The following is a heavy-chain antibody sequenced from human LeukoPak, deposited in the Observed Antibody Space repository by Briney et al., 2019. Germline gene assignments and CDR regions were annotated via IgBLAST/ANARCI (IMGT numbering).Heavy chain of an antibody. J-gene: IGHJ4*02. Sequence: GGSLRLSCAASGFTFSSYAMHWVRQAPGKGLEWVAVISYDGSNKYYADSVKGRFTISRDNSKNTLYLQMNSLRAEDTAVYYCASGGGRWPQSTSHDYWGQGTLVTVSS. D-gene: IGHD5-24*01. CDR2: ISYDGSNK. V-gene: IGHV3-30-3*01. CDR1: GFTFSSYA. CDR3: ASGGGRWPQSTSHDY.